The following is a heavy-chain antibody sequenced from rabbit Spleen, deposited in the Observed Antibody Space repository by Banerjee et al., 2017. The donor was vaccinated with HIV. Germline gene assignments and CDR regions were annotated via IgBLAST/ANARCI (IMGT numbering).Heavy chain of an antibody. Sequence: EESGGGLVKPGGTLTLTCKASGFSLFSYWMCWVRQAPGKGPEWIACIYAGDGSTDYANWVNGRFTISKTSSTVDLKMTSLTAADTATYFCARDLDGVIGWNFGWWGQGTLVTVS. CDR2: IYAGDGST. J-gene: IGHJ3*01. V-gene: IGHV1S42*01. CDR1: GFSLFSYW. D-gene: IGHD4-1*01. CDR3: ARDLDGVIGWNFGW.